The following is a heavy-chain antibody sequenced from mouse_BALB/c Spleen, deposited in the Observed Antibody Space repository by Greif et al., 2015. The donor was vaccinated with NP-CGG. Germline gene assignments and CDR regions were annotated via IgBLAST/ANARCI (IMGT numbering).Heavy chain of an antibody. Sequence: VKLMESGAELVKPGASVKLSCKASGYTLTSYYIYWVKQRPGQGLEWIGEINPSNGGSNFNEKFKSKATLTVDKSSSTAYMQLSSLTSEDSAVYYCTRSWVDYWGQGTTLTVSS. CDR3: TRSWVDY. J-gene: IGHJ2*01. V-gene: IGHV1S81*02. CDR2: INPSNGGS. D-gene: IGHD4-1*01. CDR1: GYTLTSYY.